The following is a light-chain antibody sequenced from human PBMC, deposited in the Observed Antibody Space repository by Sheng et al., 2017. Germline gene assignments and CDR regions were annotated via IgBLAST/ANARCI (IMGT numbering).Light chain of an antibody. V-gene: IGLV2-23*01. Sequence: QSALTQPASVSGSPGQSITTSCTGTSSDVGSYNLVSWYQQEPGKAPKLMIYEGSKRPSGVSNRFSGSKSGNTASLTISGLQAEDEADYYCCSYAGSSIVIFGGGTKLTVL. J-gene: IGLJ2*01. CDR2: EGS. CDR1: SSDVGSYNL. CDR3: CSYAGSSIVI.